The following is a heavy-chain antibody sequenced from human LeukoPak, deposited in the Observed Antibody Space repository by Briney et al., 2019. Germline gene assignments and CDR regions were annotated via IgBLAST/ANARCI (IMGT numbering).Heavy chain of an antibody. CDR1: GFTFSSHW. Sequence: GGSLRLSCAASGFTFSSHWMHWVRQAPGKGLVWVSRIDSGGGSTIDADSVKGRFTISRDTATHTLSLQMNHLRPEDTAVYYCAREGYGPGNYPFDYWGQGTLVTVSS. CDR3: AREGYGPGNYPFDY. CDR2: IDSGGGST. J-gene: IGHJ4*02. V-gene: IGHV3-74*01. D-gene: IGHD3-10*01.